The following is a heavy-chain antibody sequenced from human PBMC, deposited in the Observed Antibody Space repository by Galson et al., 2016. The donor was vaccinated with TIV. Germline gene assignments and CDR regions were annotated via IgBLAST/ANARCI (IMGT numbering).Heavy chain of an antibody. CDR1: GYSFIHYY. CDR3: ARVVGTVITQKSFGF. J-gene: IGHJ4*02. D-gene: IGHD4-23*01. Sequence: QSGAEVKKPGASVKVSCKASGYSFIHYYITWVRQAPGQGLEWMGWISGYNDNTNYTLKFQGRLTMTTDTYTSTSHMELRSLRSDDTAVYYCARVVGTVITQKSFGFWGQGSPVIVSA. CDR2: ISGYNDNT. V-gene: IGHV1-18*01.